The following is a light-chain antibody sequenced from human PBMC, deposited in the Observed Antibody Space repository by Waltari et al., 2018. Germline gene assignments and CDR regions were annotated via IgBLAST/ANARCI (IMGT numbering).Light chain of an antibody. CDR1: QSVRSGY. V-gene: IGKV3-20*01. CDR2: GAS. J-gene: IGKJ4*01. CDR3: QQYGSSPLT. Sequence: EIVLTQSPGTLSLSPGKRGTLSSRASQSVRSGYLAWYQQKPGQAPRLLIYGASSRAAGIPDRFSASGSGTDFTLTISRLEPEDFAVYFCQQYGSSPLTFGGGTKVEIK.